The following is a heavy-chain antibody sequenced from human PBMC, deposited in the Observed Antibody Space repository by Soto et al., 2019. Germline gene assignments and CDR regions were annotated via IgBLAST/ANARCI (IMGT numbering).Heavy chain of an antibody. CDR3: AKDAPRYTELYYFDY. V-gene: IGHV3-23*01. CDR1: GFTFNTYG. Sequence: GSLRLSWAASGFTFNTYGMSWVRQAPGNGLEWVSGISSSGSSTYYADSVKGRFTISRDNSKNTLYLQMNSLRADDTAVYYCAKDAPRYTELYYFDYSGQGTLGTVSS. D-gene: IGHD3-16*02. CDR2: ISSSGSST. J-gene: IGHJ4*02.